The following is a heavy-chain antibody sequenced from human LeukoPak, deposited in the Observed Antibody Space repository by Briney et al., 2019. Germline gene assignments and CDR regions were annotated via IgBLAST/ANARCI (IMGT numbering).Heavy chain of an antibody. V-gene: IGHV3-48*03. CDR1: GFTFSSYE. D-gene: IGHD3-22*01. J-gene: IGHJ4*02. CDR2: ISSSGTII. CDR3: ARDFTMTSPD. Sequence: PGRSLRLSCAASGFTFSSYEMNWVRQAPGKGLEWVSYISSSGTIIHYADSVKGRFTISRDNAKNSLFLQMNSLSAEDTAVYYCARDFTMTSPDWGQGTLVTVSS.